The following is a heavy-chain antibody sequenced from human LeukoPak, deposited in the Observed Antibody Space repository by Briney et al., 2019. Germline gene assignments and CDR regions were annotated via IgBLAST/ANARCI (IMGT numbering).Heavy chain of an antibody. CDR3: ARGHNFGYSYGYLTSYFGY. Sequence: SETLSLTCAVYGGSFSGYYWSWIRQPPGKGLEWIGEINHSGSTNYNPSLKSRVTISVDTSKNQFSLKLSSVTAADTAVYYCARGHNFGYSYGYLTSYFGYWGRGTLVTVSS. D-gene: IGHD5-18*01. V-gene: IGHV4-34*01. CDR2: INHSGST. CDR1: GGSFSGYY. J-gene: IGHJ4*02.